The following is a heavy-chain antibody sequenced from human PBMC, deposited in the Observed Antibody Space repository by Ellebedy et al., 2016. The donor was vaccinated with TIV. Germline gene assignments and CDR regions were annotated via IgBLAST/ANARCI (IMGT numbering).Heavy chain of an antibody. CDR2: IIPIFGTA. D-gene: IGHD6-13*01. Sequence: AASVKVSCKASGGTFSSYAISWVRQAPGQGLEWMGGIIPIFGTANYAQKFQGRVTITADESTSTAYMELSSLRSEDTAVYYCARDDLGYSSSWGQGTLVTVSS. CDR3: ARDDLGYSSS. CDR1: GGTFSSYA. J-gene: IGHJ4*02. V-gene: IGHV1-69*13.